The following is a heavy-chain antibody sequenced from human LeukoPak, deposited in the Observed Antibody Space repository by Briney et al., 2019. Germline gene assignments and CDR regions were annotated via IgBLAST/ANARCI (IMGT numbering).Heavy chain of an antibody. J-gene: IGHJ4*02. CDR3: ARAGNYYDSSGYERYFDY. V-gene: IGHV4-34*01. Sequence: SETLSLTCAVYGGSFSGYYWSWIRQPPGKGLEWIGEINHSESTNYNPSLKSGLTISVDTSKNQFSLKLSSVTAADTAVYYCARAGNYYDSSGYERYFDYWGQGTLVTVSS. CDR2: INHSEST. D-gene: IGHD3-22*01. CDR1: GGSFSGYY.